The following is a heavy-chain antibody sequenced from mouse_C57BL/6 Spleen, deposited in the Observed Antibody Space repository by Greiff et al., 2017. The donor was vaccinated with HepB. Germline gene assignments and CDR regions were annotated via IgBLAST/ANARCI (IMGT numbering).Heavy chain of an antibody. V-gene: IGHV1-52*01. D-gene: IGHD3-1*01. CDR2: IDPSDSET. CDR3: ARSFGDPFAY. CDR1: GYTFTSYW. J-gene: IGHJ3*01. Sequence: QVQLQQPGAELVRPGSSVKLSCKASGYTFTSYWMHWVKQRPIQGLEWIGNIDPSDSETHYNQKFKDKATLTVDKSSSTAYMRLSSLTSEDSAVYYCARSFGDPFAYWGQGTLVTVSA.